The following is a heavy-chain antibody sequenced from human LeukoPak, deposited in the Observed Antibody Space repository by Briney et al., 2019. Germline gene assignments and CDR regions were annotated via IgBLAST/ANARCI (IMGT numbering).Heavy chain of an antibody. V-gene: IGHV3-7*04. Sequence: GGSLRLSCAASGFTFSDHWMHWVRQAPGKGLEWVATINRDGSEKWYLDSVRGRFTISRDNSKNTLYLQMNSLRAEDTAVYYCAKEAARVLFYFDYWGQGTLVTVSS. D-gene: IGHD6-6*01. CDR1: GFTFSDHW. J-gene: IGHJ4*02. CDR3: AKEAARVLFYFDY. CDR2: INRDGSEK.